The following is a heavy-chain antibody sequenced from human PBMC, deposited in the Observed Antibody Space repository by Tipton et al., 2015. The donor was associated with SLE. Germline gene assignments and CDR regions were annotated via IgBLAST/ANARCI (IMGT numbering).Heavy chain of an antibody. D-gene: IGHD4-17*01. V-gene: IGHV4-59*08. Sequence: TLSLTCTVSGGSISSYYWSWIRQPPGKGLEWIGNIYYSGSTNYNPSLKSRVTISVDTSKNTFSLKLSSVTAADTAVYYCARTVGDYGYFDLWGRGTLVTVSS. J-gene: IGHJ2*01. CDR1: GGSISSYY. CDR2: IYYSGST. CDR3: ARTVGDYGYFDL.